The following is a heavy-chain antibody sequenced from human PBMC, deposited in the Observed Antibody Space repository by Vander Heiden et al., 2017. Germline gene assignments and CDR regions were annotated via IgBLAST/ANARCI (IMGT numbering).Heavy chain of an antibody. Sequence: EVQLVESGGGLVQPGGSLKLSCAASGFTFSRSAVHWVRQASGKGLEWVGRIRSKANSYASAYATSVKGRFTISRDDSKSTAYLQMNSLKAEDTAVYYCTRLWRTDGDNEDYWGQGTLVTVSS. D-gene: IGHD4-17*01. V-gene: IGHV3-73*02. CDR1: GFTFSRSA. CDR3: TRLWRTDGDNEDY. CDR2: IRSKANSYAS. J-gene: IGHJ4*02.